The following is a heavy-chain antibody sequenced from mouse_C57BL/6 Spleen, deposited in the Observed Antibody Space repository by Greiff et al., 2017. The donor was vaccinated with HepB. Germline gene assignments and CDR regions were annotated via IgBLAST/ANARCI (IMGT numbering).Heavy chain of an antibody. CDR2: IYPRDGST. D-gene: IGHD2-3*01. V-gene: IGHV1-78*01. J-gene: IGHJ4*01. CDR1: GYTFTDHT. CDR3: ARGGYEGYYVGNYYAMDY. Sequence: VQLQQSDAELVKPGASVKISCKVSGYTFTDHTIHWMKQRPEQGLEWIGYIYPRDGSTKYNEKFKGKATLTADKSSSTAYMQLNSLTSEDSAVYFFARGGYEGYYVGNYYAMDYWGQGTSVTVSS.